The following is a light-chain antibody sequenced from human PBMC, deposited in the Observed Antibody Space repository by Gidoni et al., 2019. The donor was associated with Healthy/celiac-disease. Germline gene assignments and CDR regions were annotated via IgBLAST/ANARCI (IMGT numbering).Light chain of an antibody. Sequence: ASQSVSSSYLAWYQQKPGQAPRLLIYGASSRATGIPDRFSGSGSGTDFTLTISRLEPEDFAVYYCQQYGSSPRTFGQGTKVEIK. J-gene: IGKJ1*01. CDR3: QQYGSSPRT. V-gene: IGKV3-20*01. CDR1: QSVSSSY. CDR2: GAS.